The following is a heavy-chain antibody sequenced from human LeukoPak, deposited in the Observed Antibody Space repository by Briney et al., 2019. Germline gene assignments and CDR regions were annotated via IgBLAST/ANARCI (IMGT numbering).Heavy chain of an antibody. J-gene: IGHJ5*02. V-gene: IGHV5-51*01. D-gene: IGHD3-10*01. CDR1: GYSFTSYW. CDR3: ARQRALLWFGELLWDWFDP. Sequence: GESLKISCEGSGYSFTSYWIGWVRQMPGKGLEWMGIIYPGDSDTRYSPSFQGQDTISADKSISTAYLQWSSLKASDTAMYYCARQRALLWFGELLWDWFDPWGQGTLVTVSS. CDR2: IYPGDSDT.